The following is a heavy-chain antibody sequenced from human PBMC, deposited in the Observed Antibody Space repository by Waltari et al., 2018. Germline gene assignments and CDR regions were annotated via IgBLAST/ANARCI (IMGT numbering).Heavy chain of an antibody. CDR3: ARGSHYSNDY. V-gene: IGHV3-74*01. J-gene: IGHJ4*02. D-gene: IGHD1-26*01. Sequence: EVQLVESGGGLVQTGGSLSLPCAASGLTFTSYYMHWVRQPPGKGLVCVSRISSDGTSTSYADSVKGRFTISRDNAKNTLFLQMNSLRAEDTGVYYCARGSHYSNDYWGQGTLVTVSS. CDR1: GLTFTSYY. CDR2: ISSDGTST.